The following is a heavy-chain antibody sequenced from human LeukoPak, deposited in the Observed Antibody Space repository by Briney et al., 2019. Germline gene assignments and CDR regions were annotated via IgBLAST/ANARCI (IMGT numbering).Heavy chain of an antibody. CDR3: AKDEVFGGNSRGAFDI. CDR2: LSGSGGVT. Sequence: GGSLILSCAASGYTFTHYAMHWVRQSPTKGLEWVSGLSGSGGVTYYADSVRGRFTISRDNSKNTLYLQMSSLRADDTALYYCAKDEVFGGNSRGAFDIWGHGTMVTVSS. CDR1: GYTFTHYA. V-gene: IGHV3-23*01. D-gene: IGHD4-23*01. J-gene: IGHJ3*02.